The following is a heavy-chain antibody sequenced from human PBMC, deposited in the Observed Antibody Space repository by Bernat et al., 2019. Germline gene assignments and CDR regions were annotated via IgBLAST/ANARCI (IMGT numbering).Heavy chain of an antibody. CDR2: VYYSRNS. V-gene: IGHV4-59*08. Sequence: QVQLQESGPGLVKPSETLSLTCTVSSDSISSYYWSWIRQPPGDGLEWIGCVYYSRNSDYYPTLKSRATISIDTSKNQVSLKLNSVPATDTAVYFCARHRNKGESGPTFDYWGQGTLVTVSS. CDR3: ARHRNKGESGPTFDY. J-gene: IGHJ4*02. CDR1: SDSISSYY. D-gene: IGHD1-26*01.